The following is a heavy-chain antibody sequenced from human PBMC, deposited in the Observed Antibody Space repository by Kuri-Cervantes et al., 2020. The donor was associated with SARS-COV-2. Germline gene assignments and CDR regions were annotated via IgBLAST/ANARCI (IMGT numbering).Heavy chain of an antibody. CDR3: ARDAGRTEDSYPPPEYYFDY. Sequence: GGSLRLSCAASGFTFSSYAMHWVRQAPGKGLEWVAVISYDGSNKYYADSVKGRFTISRDDSKNTLYLQMDSLRDDDTAVYYCARDAGRTEDSYPPPEYYFDYWGQGTLVTVSS. J-gene: IGHJ4*02. D-gene: IGHD5-18*01. V-gene: IGHV3-30*04. CDR1: GFTFSSYA. CDR2: ISYDGSNK.